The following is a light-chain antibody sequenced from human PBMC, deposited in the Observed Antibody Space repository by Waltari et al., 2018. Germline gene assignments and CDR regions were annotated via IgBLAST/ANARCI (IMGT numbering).Light chain of an antibody. CDR3: MQALQTPWT. CDR2: LGS. CDR1: QSLLHSTGYNY. V-gene: IGKV2-28*01. J-gene: IGKJ1*01. Sequence: DIVITQSPLSXXVTPGEPASISCRSRQSLLHSTGYNYLDWYLQKPGQSPQLLIYLGSNRASGVPDRFXXXGSGTDFTLKISRVEAEXVGVYYCMQALQTPWTXGQGTKVEIK.